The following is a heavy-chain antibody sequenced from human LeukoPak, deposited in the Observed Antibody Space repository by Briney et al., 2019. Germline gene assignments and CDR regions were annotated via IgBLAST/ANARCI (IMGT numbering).Heavy chain of an antibody. V-gene: IGHV4-38-2*02. D-gene: IGHD3-22*01. CDR2: MYYSGST. CDR1: DYSISSGYY. Sequence: SETLSLTCTVSDYSISSGYYWGWIRQPPGKGLEWIGSMYYSGSTYYNPSLKSRVRVSVDTSKNQFSLKLSSVTAADTAVYYCARTESIDYYDSSGYYYNAFDIWGQGTMVTVSS. CDR3: ARTESIDYYDSSGYYYNAFDI. J-gene: IGHJ3*02.